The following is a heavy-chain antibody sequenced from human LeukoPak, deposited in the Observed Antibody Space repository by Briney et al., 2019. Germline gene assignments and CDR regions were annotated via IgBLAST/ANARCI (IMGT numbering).Heavy chain of an antibody. D-gene: IGHD3-10*01. CDR1: GFTVSSNY. CDR3: AKGGAVSSKSITMIRGTRRYYYYMDV. Sequence: GGSLRLSCAASGFTVSSNYMSWVRQAPGKGLEWVSVIYSGGSTFYADSVKGRFTISRDNSKNTLYLQLNRLRAEDTAVYYCAKGGAVSSKSITMIRGTRRYYYYMDVWGKGTTVTISS. CDR2: IYSGGST. J-gene: IGHJ6*03. V-gene: IGHV3-53*01.